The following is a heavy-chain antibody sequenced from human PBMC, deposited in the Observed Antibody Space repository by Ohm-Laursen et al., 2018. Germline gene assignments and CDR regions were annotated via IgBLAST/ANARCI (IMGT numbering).Heavy chain of an antibody. CDR2: IIPRFGLA. Sequence: EASVKVSCKAPGGTFSNYVISWVRQAPGQGLEWMGGIIPRFGLANYAQNFQDRVTTTADESTSTVYMELSSLKSEDTAVYYCARGDDWNYAFGFWGQGTLVTVSS. CDR3: ARGDDWNYAFGF. CDR1: GGTFSNYV. D-gene: IGHD1-7*01. V-gene: IGHV1-69*13. J-gene: IGHJ4*02.